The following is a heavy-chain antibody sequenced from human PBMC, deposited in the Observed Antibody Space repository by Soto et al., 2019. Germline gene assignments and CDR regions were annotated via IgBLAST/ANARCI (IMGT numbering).Heavy chain of an antibody. CDR3: ARNSPIGSTFSGSDAIDY. V-gene: IGHV1-69*08. J-gene: IGHJ4*02. CDR1: GGNFGSDT. Sequence: QVQMVQSGAEVKKPGSSVKVSCKGSGGNFGSDTVTWVRQAPGQGLEWMGRIIPLLDTADYAQRFQGRLTIAADTSTTTVYMERSSLKPEDTAVYACARNSPIGSTFSGSDAIDYWGQGTLVTVSS. CDR2: IIPLLDTA. D-gene: IGHD5-12*01.